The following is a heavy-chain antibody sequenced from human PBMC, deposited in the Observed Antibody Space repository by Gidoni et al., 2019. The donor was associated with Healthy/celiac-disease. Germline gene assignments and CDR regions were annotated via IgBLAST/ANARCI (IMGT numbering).Heavy chain of an antibody. CDR3: ARDGRYSYGYGY. D-gene: IGHD5-18*01. V-gene: IGHV3-21*01. CDR2: ISSSSSYI. CDR1: GFTFSSYS. Sequence: EVQLVESGGGLVKPGGSLILSCAASGFTFSSYSMNWVRQAPGKGLEWVSSISSSSSYIDYADSVKGRFTISRDNAKNSLYLQMNSLRAEDTAVYYCARDGRYSYGYGYWGQGTLVTVSS. J-gene: IGHJ4*02.